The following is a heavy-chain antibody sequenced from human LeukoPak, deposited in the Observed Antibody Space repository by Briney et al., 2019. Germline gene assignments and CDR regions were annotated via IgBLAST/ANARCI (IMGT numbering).Heavy chain of an antibody. CDR1: GFTFTSYY. D-gene: IGHD2-15*01. CDR2: INPSGSYT. Sequence: ASVKVSCKASGFTFTSYYMHWVRQAPGQGLEWIGIINPSGSYTSYAQKFQGRVTMTRDTSTSTVYMELSSLRSEDTAVYYCARDNSGGSTWWFDPWGQGTLVTVSS. V-gene: IGHV1-46*01. J-gene: IGHJ5*02. CDR3: ARDNSGGSTWWFDP.